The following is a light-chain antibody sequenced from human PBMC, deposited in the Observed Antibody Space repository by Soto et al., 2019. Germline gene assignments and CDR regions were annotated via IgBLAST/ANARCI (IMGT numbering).Light chain of an antibody. CDR1: SSDVGLYDF. J-gene: IGLJ1*01. V-gene: IGLV2-14*01. Sequence: QSALTQPASVSGSPGQSITISCTGASSDVGLYDFVSWYQHHPGKAPKLLIFEVSNRPSGVSSRFSGSKSGNTASLTISGLQAEDEADYYCNSYTRCSTYVFGTGTKLTVL. CDR3: NSYTRCSTYV. CDR2: EVS.